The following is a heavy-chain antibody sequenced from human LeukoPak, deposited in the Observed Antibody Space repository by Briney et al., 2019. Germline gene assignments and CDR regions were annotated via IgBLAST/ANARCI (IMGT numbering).Heavy chain of an antibody. D-gene: IGHD1-14*01. CDR1: GFSFSTYA. CDR3: AKVSGGGLYYDGMDV. CDR2: ISGSGGTT. Sequence: GGSLRLSCAASGFSFSTYAMGWVRRRPGKGLEWVSVISGSGGTTYYADSVKGRFTISRDSSKNTLYLQMNSLRAEDTAVYYCAKVSGGGLYYDGMDVWGQGTTVTVSS. J-gene: IGHJ6*02. V-gene: IGHV3-23*01.